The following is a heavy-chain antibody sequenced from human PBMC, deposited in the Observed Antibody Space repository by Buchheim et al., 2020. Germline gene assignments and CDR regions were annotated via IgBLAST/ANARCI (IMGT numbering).Heavy chain of an antibody. V-gene: IGHV3-15*01. J-gene: IGHJ4*02. D-gene: IGHD3-22*01. CDR1: GFTFSSAW. CDR2: IKSKTDGGTT. CDR3: ATAPGFYDSAPFDF. Sequence: EVQLVESGGGLVNPGGSLRLSCAVSGFTFSSAWMSWVRQSPGKGLEWVGLIKSKTDGGTTDYAAPVKGRFTISSDDSENTLYLQMSNLKTEDTAVYYCATAPGFYDSAPFDFWGQGT.